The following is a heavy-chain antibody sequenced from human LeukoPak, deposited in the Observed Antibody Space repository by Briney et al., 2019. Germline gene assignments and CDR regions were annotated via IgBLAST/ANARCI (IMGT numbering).Heavy chain of an antibody. V-gene: IGHV3-23*01. CDR2: ISGSGDNT. Sequence: GGSLRLSCAASGFTYSTYATNWVRQAPGKGLEWVSSISGSGDNTYYGDSVKGRFIISRDNSKNMLYLQMISLRAEDTAIYYCARSLLWFGDPIDYWGQGTLVTVSS. J-gene: IGHJ4*02. CDR1: GFTYSTYA. CDR3: ARSLLWFGDPIDY. D-gene: IGHD3-10*01.